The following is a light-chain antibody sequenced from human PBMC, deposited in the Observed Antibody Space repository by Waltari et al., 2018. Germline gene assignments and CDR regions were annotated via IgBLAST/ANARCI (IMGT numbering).Light chain of an antibody. CDR3: HSRDTSSTRF. CDR2: GQN. Sequence: SSDLTQDPAVSVALGQTVRFTCLGVSLRRYSASLYQQRPGQAPILVLYGQNDRPAGIPDRFSGSTSRNTASLTITGAQAEDEADYYCHSRDTSSTRFFGGGTRLTV. CDR1: SLRRYS. J-gene: IGLJ2*01. V-gene: IGLV3-19*01.